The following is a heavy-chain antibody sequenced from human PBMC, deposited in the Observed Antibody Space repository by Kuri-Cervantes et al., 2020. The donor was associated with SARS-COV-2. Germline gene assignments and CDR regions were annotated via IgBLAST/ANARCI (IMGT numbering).Heavy chain of an antibody. V-gene: IGHV4-34*01. CDR2: VNHSGST. J-gene: IGHJ5*02. Sequence: GSLRLSCAVYGGSFSGYYWSWIRQPPGKGLEWIGEVNHSGSTNYNPSLKSRVTISVDTSRNQFSLKLSSVTAADTAVYYCARGHIVVVPAARNWFDPWGQGILVTVSS. CDR1: GGSFSGYY. CDR3: ARGHIVVVPAARNWFDP. D-gene: IGHD2-2*01.